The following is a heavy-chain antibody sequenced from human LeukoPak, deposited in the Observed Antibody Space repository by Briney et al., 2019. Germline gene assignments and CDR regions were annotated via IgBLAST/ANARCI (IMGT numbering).Heavy chain of an antibody. CDR1: GFTFSSYG. CDR2: ISYDGSNK. V-gene: IGHV3-30*03. CDR3: ARDQQWLARGYFDY. D-gene: IGHD6-19*01. J-gene: IGHJ4*02. Sequence: GGSLRLSCAASGFTFSSYGMHWVRQAPGKGLEWVAVISYDGSNKYYADSVKGRFTISRDNSKNTLYLQMNSLRAEDTAVYYCARDQQWLARGYFDYWGQGTLVTVSS.